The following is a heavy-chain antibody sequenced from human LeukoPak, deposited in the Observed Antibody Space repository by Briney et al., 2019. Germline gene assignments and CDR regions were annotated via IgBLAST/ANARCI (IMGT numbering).Heavy chain of an antibody. V-gene: IGHV5-51*01. CDR1: GYSFTNYW. CDR2: IYPGDSDT. Sequence: GESLKISCKGSGYSFTNYWIAWVRQMPGKGLEWMGIIYPGDSDTRYSPSFQGQVTISADKSFSTAYLQWSSLKASDSAMYYCARQDGSAWYYFDYWAQGTLVTVPS. J-gene: IGHJ4*02. CDR3: ARQDGSAWYYFDY. D-gene: IGHD6-19*01.